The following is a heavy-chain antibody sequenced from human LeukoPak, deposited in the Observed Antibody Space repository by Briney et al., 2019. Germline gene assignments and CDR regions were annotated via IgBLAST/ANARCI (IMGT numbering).Heavy chain of an antibody. J-gene: IGHJ4*02. Sequence: GGSLRLSCAASGFTFSSYAMSWVRQAPGKGLEWVSAISGGGGSTYYADSVKGRFTISRDNAKNSLYLQMNSLRDEDTAVYYCAREVAGPRGYFDYWGQGTLVTVSS. D-gene: IGHD6-19*01. CDR2: ISGGGGST. CDR3: AREVAGPRGYFDY. CDR1: GFTFSSYA. V-gene: IGHV3-23*01.